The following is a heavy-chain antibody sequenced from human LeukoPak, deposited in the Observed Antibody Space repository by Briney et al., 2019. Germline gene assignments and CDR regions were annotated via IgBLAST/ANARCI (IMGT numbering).Heavy chain of an antibody. CDR2: IYSDNT. J-gene: IGHJ4*02. V-gene: IGHV3-53*01. Sequence: GGSLRLSCTVSGFTVSSNSMSWVRQAPGKGLEGVSFIYSDNTHYPDSVKGRFTISWDNSKNTLYLQMNSLPADDTAVYYCARGMVRGPNERPFDYRGQGTLVTVSS. CDR3: ARGMVRGPNERPFDY. CDR1: GFTVSSNS. D-gene: IGHD3-10*01.